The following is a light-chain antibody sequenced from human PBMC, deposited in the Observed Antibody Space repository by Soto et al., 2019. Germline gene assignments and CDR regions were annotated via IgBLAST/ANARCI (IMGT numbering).Light chain of an antibody. CDR2: DVS. CDR1: SSDVGGYNY. Sequence: HSVLTQPESLYGSPGQSITLSCTGTSSDVGGYNYVSWYQQHPGKAPKLMIYDVSNRPSGVSNRFSGAKSGNTASLTISGLQAEDEADYYCSSYRASSTTHYVVVTGTKLTVL. CDR3: SSYRASSTTHYV. J-gene: IGLJ1*01. V-gene: IGLV2-14*03.